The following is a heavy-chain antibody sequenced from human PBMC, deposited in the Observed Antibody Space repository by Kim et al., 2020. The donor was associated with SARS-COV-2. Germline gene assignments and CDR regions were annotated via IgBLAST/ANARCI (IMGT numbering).Heavy chain of an antibody. J-gene: IGHJ5*02. CDR2: IFTSGLT. CDR1: GGSISNYY. V-gene: IGHV4-4*07. Sequence: SETLSLTCTVSGGSISNYYWSWIRQPAGKGLEWIGRIFTSGLTSYSPSLKSRVTMSVDTSKNQFSLKLRLTSVTAADTAVYYCARGSNWFDPCGQGTWVT. CDR3: ARGSNWFDP.